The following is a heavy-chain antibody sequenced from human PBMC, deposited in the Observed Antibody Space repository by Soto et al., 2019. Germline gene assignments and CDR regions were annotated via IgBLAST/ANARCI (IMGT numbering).Heavy chain of an antibody. CDR2: INSDGSST. J-gene: IGHJ4*02. Sequence: EVQLVESGGGLVQPGGSLRLSCAASEFTFSSYWMHWVRQVPGKGLVWVSRINSDGSSTGYADSVRGRFTISRDNAKNTLYLQMNSLRAEDTAVYYCARGEYLIVAVPAAIDYWGQGTLVTVSS. CDR1: EFTFSSYW. CDR3: ARGEYLIVAVPAAIDY. V-gene: IGHV3-74*01. D-gene: IGHD2-2*02.